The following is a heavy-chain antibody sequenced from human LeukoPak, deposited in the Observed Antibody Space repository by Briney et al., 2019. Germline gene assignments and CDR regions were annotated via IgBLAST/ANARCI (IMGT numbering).Heavy chain of an antibody. Sequence: GRSLRLSCAASGFTFSSYGMHWVRQAPGKGLEWVAVISYDGSNKYYADSVKGRFTISRDNSKNTLYLQMNSLRAEDTAVYYCARDERYFDWLLPADYWGQGTLVTVSS. V-gene: IGHV3-30*03. D-gene: IGHD3-9*01. CDR1: GFTFSSYG. CDR2: ISYDGSNK. CDR3: ARDERYFDWLLPADY. J-gene: IGHJ4*02.